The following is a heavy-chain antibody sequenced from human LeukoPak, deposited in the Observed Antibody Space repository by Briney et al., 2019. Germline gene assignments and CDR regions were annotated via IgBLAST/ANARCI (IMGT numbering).Heavy chain of an antibody. CDR1: GFTFSSYA. CDR2: ISGSGGTT. CDR3: AKDLRSPVVAATGGFDY. D-gene: IGHD2-15*01. V-gene: IGHV3-23*01. Sequence: GGPLRLSCAASGFTFSSYAMSWVRQAPGKGLEWVSAISGSGGTTYYADSVKGRFTISRDNSKNTLYLQMNSLRAEDTAVYYCAKDLRSPVVAATGGFDYWGQGTLVTVSS. J-gene: IGHJ4*02.